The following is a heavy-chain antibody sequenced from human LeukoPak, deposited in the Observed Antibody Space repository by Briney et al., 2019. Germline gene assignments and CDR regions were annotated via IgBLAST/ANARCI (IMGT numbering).Heavy chain of an antibody. CDR1: GASFSNSNSY. CDR3: ARRPYHFDIIGPV. V-gene: IGHV4-39*07. D-gene: IGHD3-22*01. J-gene: IGHJ3*01. CDR2: IYYSGTT. Sequence: SETLSLTCTVSGASFSNSNSYWVWIRQAPGKGLEWIGSIYYSGTTQYNPSLKSRVIVSADTSKNHFSLKVNSLTAADTAVYYCARRPYHFDIIGPVWGQGTKVTVSS.